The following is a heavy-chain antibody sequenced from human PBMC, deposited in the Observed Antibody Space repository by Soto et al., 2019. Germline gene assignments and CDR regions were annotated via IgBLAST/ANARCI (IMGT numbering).Heavy chain of an antibody. CDR3: ARDSCSGGSCDSFGAFDI. J-gene: IGHJ3*02. CDR2: INPSGGST. Sequence: ASVKVSCKASGYTFTSYYMHWVRQAPGQGLEWMGIINPSGGSTSYAQKFQGRVTMTRDTSTSTVYMELSSLRSEDTAVYYCARDSCSGGSCDSFGAFDIWGQGTMVTVSS. CDR1: GYTFTSYY. V-gene: IGHV1-46*01. D-gene: IGHD2-15*01.